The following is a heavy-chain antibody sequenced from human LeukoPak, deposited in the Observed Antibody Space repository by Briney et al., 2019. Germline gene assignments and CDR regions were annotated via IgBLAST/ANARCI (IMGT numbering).Heavy chain of an antibody. Sequence: PGGSLRLSCAASGFGFSRYAMSWVRQAPAGGLEWVSSLRGGGETFYADSVKGRFTLSRDDSRNTVYLQMNNLRVEDTAVYFCAKASWVSSADAVLWGQGTLVTVSS. J-gene: IGHJ4*02. D-gene: IGHD3-3*01. CDR3: AKASWVSSADAVL. CDR2: LRGGGET. V-gene: IGHV3-23*01. CDR1: GFGFSRYA.